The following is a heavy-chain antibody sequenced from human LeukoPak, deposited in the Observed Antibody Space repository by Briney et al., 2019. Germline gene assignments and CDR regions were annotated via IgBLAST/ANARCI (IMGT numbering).Heavy chain of an antibody. J-gene: IGHJ4*02. Sequence: GASVKVSCKASGYTFTSYDINWVRQATGQGLEWMGRIIPILGIANYAQKFQGRVTITADKSTSTAYMELSSLRSEDTAVYYCASSTGGYWGQGTLVTVSS. V-gene: IGHV1-69*04. CDR3: ASSTGGY. CDR2: IIPILGIA. CDR1: GYTFTSYD. D-gene: IGHD3-16*01.